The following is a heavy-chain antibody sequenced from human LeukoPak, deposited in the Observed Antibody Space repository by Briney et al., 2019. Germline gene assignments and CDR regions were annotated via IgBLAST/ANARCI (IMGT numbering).Heavy chain of an antibody. CDR3: ARDRIDIVATTRGYGDYRFDY. CDR1: GYTFTSYA. D-gene: IGHD5-12*01. CDR2: INTNTGNP. V-gene: IGHV7-4-1*02. Sequence: ASVKVSCKASGYTFTSYAMNWVRQAPGQGLEWMGWINTNTGNPTYAQGFTGRFVFSLDTSVSTAYLRISSLKAEDTAVYYCARDRIDIVATTRGYGDYRFDYWGQGTLVTVSS. J-gene: IGHJ4*02.